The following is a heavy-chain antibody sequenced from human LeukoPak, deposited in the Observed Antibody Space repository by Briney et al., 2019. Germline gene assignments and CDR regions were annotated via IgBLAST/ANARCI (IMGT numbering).Heavy chain of an antibody. D-gene: IGHD5-18*01. Sequence: SVKVSCKASGFTFRSSAVQWVRQARGQRLEWIGWVVVDSGNTNYAQKFQERVTITRDTSTSTAYMEVSSLRSEDTAVYYCTAGTRGYNYFYYYYMDVWGKGTTVTVSS. CDR3: TAGTRGYNYFYYYYMDV. CDR2: VVVDSGNT. J-gene: IGHJ6*03. CDR1: GFTFRSSA. V-gene: IGHV1-58*01.